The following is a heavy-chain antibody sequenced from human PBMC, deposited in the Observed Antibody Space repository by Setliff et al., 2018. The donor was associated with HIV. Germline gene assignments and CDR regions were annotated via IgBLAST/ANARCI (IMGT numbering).Heavy chain of an antibody. D-gene: IGHD1-26*01. CDR1: GFTFRNYK. CDR2: ISIGSGGAI. Sequence: PGGSLRLSCAASGFTFRNYKFNWVRQAPGRGLEWVSSISIGSGGAIDYADSVQGRFTISRDNAKNSLYLQLNSLRVEDTAMYYCVRDQLRRPERWDFDFWGQGTLVTVSS. V-gene: IGHV3-21*06. CDR3: VRDQLRRPERWDFDF. J-gene: IGHJ4*02.